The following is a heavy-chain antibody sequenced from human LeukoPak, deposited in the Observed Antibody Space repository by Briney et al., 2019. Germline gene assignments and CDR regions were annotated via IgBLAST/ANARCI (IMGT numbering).Heavy chain of an antibody. Sequence: ASVKVSCKASGYTFTSYGISWVRQAPGQGLEWMGWISAYNGNTNYAQKLQGRVTMTTDTSTSTAYMELRSLRSDDTAVYYCARDLKGSRITMVRVDYWGQGTLVTVSS. V-gene: IGHV1-18*01. CDR2: ISAYNGNT. CDR1: GYTFTSYG. CDR3: ARDLKGSRITMVRVDY. J-gene: IGHJ4*02. D-gene: IGHD3-10*01.